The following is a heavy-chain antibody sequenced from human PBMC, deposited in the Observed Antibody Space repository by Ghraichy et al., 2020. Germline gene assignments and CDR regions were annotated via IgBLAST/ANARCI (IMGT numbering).Heavy chain of an antibody. CDR2: ITRSSSFN. V-gene: IGHV3-48*02. Sequence: GGSLRLSCVGSGLSDYSMTWVRQSQGPGLEWISYITRSSSFNSYEDSVKGRFTISSVKAQNSLYLQMNSLRDEDTAVYYCARGSSVVRCYYYDGMDVCGQGTRFIDSS. D-gene: IGHD4-23*01. J-gene: IGHJ6*02. CDR1: GLSDYS. CDR3: ARGSSVVRCYYYDGMDV.